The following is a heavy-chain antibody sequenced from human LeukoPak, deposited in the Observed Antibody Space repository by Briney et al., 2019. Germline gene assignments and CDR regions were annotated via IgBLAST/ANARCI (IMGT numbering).Heavy chain of an antibody. CDR1: GFIFNNYV. J-gene: IGHJ4*02. V-gene: IGHV3-64*01. D-gene: IGHD6-13*01. CDR3: AREVIAAPARPFDY. Sequence: GGSLRLSCAASGFIFNNYVMHWVRQAPGKGLEYVSAISGNGGSTYYENSVKGRFTISRDNSKNTLYLQMGSLRAEDMAVYYCAREVIAAPARPFDYWGQGTLVTVSS. CDR2: ISGNGGST.